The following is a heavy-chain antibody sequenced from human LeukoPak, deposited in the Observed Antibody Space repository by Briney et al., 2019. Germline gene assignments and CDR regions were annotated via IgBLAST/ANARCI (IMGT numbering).Heavy chain of an antibody. CDR2: IYPGDSDT. D-gene: IGHD1-26*01. CDR1: GYSFTSYW. Sequence: GESLKISCKGSGYSFTSYWIGWARQMPGKGLEWMGIIYPGDSDTRYCPSFQGQVTISADKSISTAYLHWSSLKASDTAMYYCAVSIGLSGSYFNYWGQGTLVTVSS. J-gene: IGHJ4*02. V-gene: IGHV5-51*01. CDR3: AVSIGLSGSYFNY.